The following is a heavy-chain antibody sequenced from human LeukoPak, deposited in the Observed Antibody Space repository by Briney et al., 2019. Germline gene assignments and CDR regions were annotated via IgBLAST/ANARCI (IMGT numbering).Heavy chain of an antibody. CDR1: GYTFTSYD. V-gene: IGHV1-8*01. CDR3: ARAGIAARSPFGY. D-gene: IGHD6-6*01. Sequence: ASVKVSCTASGYTFTSYDINWVRQATGQGLEWMGWMNPNSGNTGYAQKFQGRVTMTRNTSISTAYMELSSLRSEDTAVYYCARAGIAARSPFGYWGQGTLVTVSS. J-gene: IGHJ4*02. CDR2: MNPNSGNT.